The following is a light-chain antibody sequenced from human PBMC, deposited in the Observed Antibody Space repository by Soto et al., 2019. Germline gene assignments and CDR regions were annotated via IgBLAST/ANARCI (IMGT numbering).Light chain of an antibody. J-gene: IGKJ1*01. CDR2: EVS. CDR1: ESLVSTDGHTY. Sequence: EVVLTQSPLSLPVTLGQPSSISCMSNESLVSTDGHTYLNWFQPRPGQSPRRLIYEVSNRDSGVTDRFSGSGSDTDLTLQISRVEAEDVAIYFCMQGTYWWTFGQATKVDIK. V-gene: IGKV2-30*01. CDR3: MQGTYWWT.